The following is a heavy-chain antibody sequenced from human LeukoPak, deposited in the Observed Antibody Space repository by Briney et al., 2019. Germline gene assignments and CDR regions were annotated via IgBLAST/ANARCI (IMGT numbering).Heavy chain of an antibody. J-gene: IGHJ4*02. Sequence: GGSLRLSCAASGFTFSSYAMSWVRQAPGKGLEWVSAISGSGGSTYYADSVKGRFTIPRDNSKNTLYLQMNSLRAEDTSVYYCAKDLFTSLWFGESLFDYWGQGTLVTVSS. D-gene: IGHD3-10*01. CDR1: GFTFSSYA. CDR2: ISGSGGST. V-gene: IGHV3-23*01. CDR3: AKDLFTSLWFGESLFDY.